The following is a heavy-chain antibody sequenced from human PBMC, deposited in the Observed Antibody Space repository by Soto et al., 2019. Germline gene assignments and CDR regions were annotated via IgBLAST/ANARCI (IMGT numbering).Heavy chain of an antibody. D-gene: IGHD6-13*01. V-gene: IGHV1-18*01. CDR3: SAHSSSWYKSLDY. J-gene: IGHJ4*02. CDR1: GYTFTSYG. CDR2: ISAYNGNT. Sequence: QVQLVQSGAEVKKPGASVKVSCKASGYTFTSYGISWVRQAPGQGLEWMGWISAYNGNTNYAQKLQGRFTMTTDTSTSTAYMELMRLRSDYTAVYYCSAHSSSWYKSLDYWGQGTLVTVSS.